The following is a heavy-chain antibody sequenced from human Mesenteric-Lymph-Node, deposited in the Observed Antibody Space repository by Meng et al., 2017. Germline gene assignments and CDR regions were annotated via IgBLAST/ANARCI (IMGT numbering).Heavy chain of an antibody. J-gene: IGHJ3*02. CDR1: GGSISSSSYY. V-gene: IGHV4-39*07. D-gene: IGHD1-1*01. CDR3: ARVFTTGYGTFDI. CDR2: IYYSGST. Sequence: SETLSLTCTVSGGSISSSSYYWGWIRQPPGKGLEWIGHIYYSGSTYYNPSLKSRVTIAVDTSKNQFSLQVRSVTAADTAMYFCARVFTTGYGTFDIWGQGTMVTVSS.